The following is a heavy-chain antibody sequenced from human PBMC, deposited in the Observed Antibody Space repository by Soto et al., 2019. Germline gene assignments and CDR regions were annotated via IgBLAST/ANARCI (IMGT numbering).Heavy chain of an antibody. CDR2: IYPDNSDT. J-gene: IGHJ4*02. CDR1: GYTFISSW. CDR3: VRPDSTGYYHY. V-gene: IGHV5-51*01. Sequence: GESLKISCKGSGYTFISSWIGWVRQMPGKGLEWTGIIYPDNSDTRYSPSFRGQVIMSVDKSIRTAYLQWRSLKASDTAMYYCVRPDSTGYYHYWGQGTLVTVSS. D-gene: IGHD3-22*01.